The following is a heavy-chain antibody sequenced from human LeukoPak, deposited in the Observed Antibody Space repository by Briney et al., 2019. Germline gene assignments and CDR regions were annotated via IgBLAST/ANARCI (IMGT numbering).Heavy chain of an antibody. J-gene: IGHJ5*02. CDR3: ARDDNSGYYSGP. CDR2: INPSSGGT. D-gene: IGHD3-22*01. V-gene: IGHV1-2*06. CDR1: GYTFIDYY. Sequence: ASVKGSCKASGYTFIDYYMHWVRQAPGQGLEWMGRINPSSGGTNYAQKFQGRVTMTRDTSISTAYMELSRLRSDDTAVYYCARDDNSGYYSGPWGQGTLVAVSS.